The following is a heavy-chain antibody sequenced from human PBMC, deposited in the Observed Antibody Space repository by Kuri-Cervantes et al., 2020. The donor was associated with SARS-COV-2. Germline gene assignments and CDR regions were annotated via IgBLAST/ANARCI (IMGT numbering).Heavy chain of an antibody. J-gene: IGHJ4*02. CDR2: INSDGSST. CDR1: GFTFSSYW. V-gene: IGHV3-74*01. CDR3: ARGNDYGEDFDY. Sequence: GGSLRLSCAASGFTFSSYWMHWVRQAPGKGLVWVSRINSDGSSTSYADSVKGRFTISRDNAKNTLYLQMNSLRAEDTAVYYCARGNDYGEDFDYWGQGTLVTVSS. D-gene: IGHD4-17*01.